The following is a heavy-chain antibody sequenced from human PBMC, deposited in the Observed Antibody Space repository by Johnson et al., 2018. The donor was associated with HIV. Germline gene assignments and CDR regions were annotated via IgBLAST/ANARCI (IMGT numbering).Heavy chain of an antibody. D-gene: IGHD1-26*01. V-gene: IGHV3-30*03. CDR2: ISYDGSKK. CDR3: ARDSGEMWALRIAFDI. J-gene: IGHJ3*02. Sequence: VQLVESGGGVVQPVRSLRLSCAASGFTFSSYGMHWVRQAPGKGLEWVAVISYDGSKKYYSDSVKGRFTISRDNAKNSLYLQMNSLRAEDTALYYCARDSGEMWALRIAFDIWGQGTMVTVSS. CDR1: GFTFSSYG.